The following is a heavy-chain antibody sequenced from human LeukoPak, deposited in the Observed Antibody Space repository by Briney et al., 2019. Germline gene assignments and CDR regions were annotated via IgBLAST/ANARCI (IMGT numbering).Heavy chain of an antibody. V-gene: IGHV3-23*01. Sequence: GGSLRLSCAVSGLTFSNAWMSWVRQAPGKGLEWVSLISFSGDNTYYTDSVKGRFTISRDNSKDTLYLQMNSLRAEDTAIYYCARDIELSTWGLGTMVTVSS. CDR1: GLTFSNAW. CDR2: ISFSGDNT. J-gene: IGHJ3*01. CDR3: ARDIELST. D-gene: IGHD3-16*02.